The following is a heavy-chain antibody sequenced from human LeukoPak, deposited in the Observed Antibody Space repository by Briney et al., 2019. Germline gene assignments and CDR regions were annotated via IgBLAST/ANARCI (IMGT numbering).Heavy chain of an antibody. CDR2: ISAYNGNT. V-gene: IGHV1-18*01. CDR3: ARDPYYYDSSGCYYKDY. Sequence: EASVKVSCKASGYTFTSYGISWVRQAPGQGLEWMGWISAYNGNTNYAQKLQGRVTMTTDTSASTAYMELRSLRSDDTAVYYCARDPYYYDSSGCYYKDYWGQGTLVTVSS. CDR1: GYTFTSYG. D-gene: IGHD3-22*01. J-gene: IGHJ4*02.